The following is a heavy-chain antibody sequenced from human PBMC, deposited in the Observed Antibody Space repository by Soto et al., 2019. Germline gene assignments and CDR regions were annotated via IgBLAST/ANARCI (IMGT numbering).Heavy chain of an antibody. CDR3: ASMTPVVTPYYFDY. D-gene: IGHD4-17*01. V-gene: IGHV4-39*01. CDR1: GGSISSSSYY. J-gene: IGHJ4*02. CDR2: IYYSGST. Sequence: PSETLSLTCTVSGGSISSSSYYWGWIRQPPGKGLEWIGSIYYSGSTYYNPSLKSRVTISVDTSKNQFSLKLSSVTAADTAVYYCASMTPVVTPYYFDYWGQGTLVTVSS.